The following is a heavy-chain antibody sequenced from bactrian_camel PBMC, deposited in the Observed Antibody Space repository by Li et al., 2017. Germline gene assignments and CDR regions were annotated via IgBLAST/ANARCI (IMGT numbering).Heavy chain of an antibody. CDR2: VDRRGQI. D-gene: IGHD6*01. J-gene: IGHJ4*01. CDR1: ADPLPGNN. CDR3: ASVFLSITGTNAADPPCSSSWYTY. V-gene: IGHV3S55*01. Sequence: QLVESGGDSVQAGGSLTLSCRASADPLPGNNMAWFRQAPGKEREGLAAVDRRGQIQYSESVEGRFTVSRDRANKTLDLQMNSLKPEDTAMYYCASVFLSITGTNAADPPCSSSWYTYWGQGTQVTVS.